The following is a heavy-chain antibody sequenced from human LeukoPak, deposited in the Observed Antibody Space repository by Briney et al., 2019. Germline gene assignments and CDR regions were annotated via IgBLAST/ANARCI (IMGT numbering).Heavy chain of an antibody. J-gene: IGHJ4*02. Sequence: GESLRISCKGSGYSFANYWISWERQMPGKGLEWMGRIDPSDSNTNYSPSFQGHVTISADESISTAYLQWSSLKASDTAMYYCARYPGSYVIDYWGQGTLVTVSS. CDR1: GYSFANYW. D-gene: IGHD1-26*01. CDR2: IDPSDSNT. V-gene: IGHV5-10-1*01. CDR3: ARYPGSYVIDY.